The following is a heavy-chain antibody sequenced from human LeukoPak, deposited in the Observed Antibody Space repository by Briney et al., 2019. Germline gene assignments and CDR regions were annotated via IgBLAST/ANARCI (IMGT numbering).Heavy chain of an antibody. Sequence: TSETLSLTCTVSGGSISSYYWSWIRQPPGKGLEWIGYIYYSGSTNYNPSIKSRVTISVDTSKNQFSLKLSSVTAADTAVYYCAKGYTGYVIDYWGQGTLVTVSS. J-gene: IGHJ4*02. CDR2: IYYSGST. CDR1: GGSISSYY. CDR3: AKGYTGYVIDY. D-gene: IGHD5-12*01. V-gene: IGHV4-59*01.